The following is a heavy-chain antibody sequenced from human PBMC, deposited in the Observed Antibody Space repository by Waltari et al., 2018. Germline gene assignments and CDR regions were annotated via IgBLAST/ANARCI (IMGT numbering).Heavy chain of an antibody. Sequence: VQQGQSGAEETKHGATVKVYCKACGYTFTSYDSSWVRQATGQGLEWMGWMNPNSGNTRYAQKFQGRVTMTNNTSIRTAYMELSSLISEHTAVYYCTRGKQQLALVDYWGQGTLVTVSS. V-gene: IGHV1-8*01. J-gene: IGHJ4*02. CDR2: MNPNSGNT. D-gene: IGHD6-13*01. CDR3: TRGKQQLALVDY. CDR1: GYTFTSYD.